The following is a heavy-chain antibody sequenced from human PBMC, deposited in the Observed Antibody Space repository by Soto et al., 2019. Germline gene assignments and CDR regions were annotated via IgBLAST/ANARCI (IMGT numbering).Heavy chain of an antibody. CDR2: IYYSGTT. D-gene: IGHD6-13*01. J-gene: IGHJ4*02. CDR1: GGSISSDDHY. Sequence: QVQLQESGPGLVKPSQTLSLTCIVSGGSISSDDHYWSWIRQPPGKGLEWIGYIYYSGTTHSNPSLKSRIFISLDTSKNQFSLQLTSVTAADTAVYYCATVRSRWNIDYWGQGTLVTVSS. CDR3: ATVRSRWNIDY. V-gene: IGHV4-30-4*01.